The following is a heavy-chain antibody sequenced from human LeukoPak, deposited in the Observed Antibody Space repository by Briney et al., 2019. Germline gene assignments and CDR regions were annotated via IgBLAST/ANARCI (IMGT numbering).Heavy chain of an antibody. CDR3: ARGRYSYGYCAFDI. CDR1: GGSFSGYY. V-gene: IGHV4-34*01. CDR2: INHSGST. Sequence: SETLSLTCADSGGSFSGYYWSWIRQPPGKGLEWIGEINHSGSTNYNPSLQSRVTISVDTSKNQFSLKLSSVTAADTAVYYCARGRYSYGYCAFDIWGQGTMVTVSS. D-gene: IGHD5-18*01. J-gene: IGHJ3*02.